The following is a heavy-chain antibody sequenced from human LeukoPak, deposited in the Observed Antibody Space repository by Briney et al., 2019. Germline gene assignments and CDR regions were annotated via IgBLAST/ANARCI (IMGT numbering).Heavy chain of an antibody. CDR3: AKGPTAYYYYYMDV. D-gene: IGHD2-21*02. Sequence: AGGSLRLSCAASGFTFSSYGMSWVRQAPGKGLEWVSAISGSGGSTYYADSVKGRFTISRDNSKNTLYLQMNSLRAEDTAVYYCAKGPTAYYYYYMDVWGKGTTVTISS. V-gene: IGHV3-23*01. CDR1: GFTFSSYG. CDR2: ISGSGGST. J-gene: IGHJ6*03.